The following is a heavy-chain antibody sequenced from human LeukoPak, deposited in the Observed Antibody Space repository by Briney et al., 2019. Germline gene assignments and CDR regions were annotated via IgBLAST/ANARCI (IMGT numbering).Heavy chain of an antibody. D-gene: IGHD3-10*01. CDR2: IYYSGST. J-gene: IGHJ3*02. CDR3: ARGQGFGELFGAFDI. CDR1: GSTFSRSW. V-gene: IGHV4-39*07. Sequence: GSLRLSCAASGSTFSRSWMSWVRQAPGKGLEWIGSIYYSGSTYYNPSLKSRVTISVDTSKNQFSLKLSSVTAADTAVYYCARGQGFGELFGAFDIWGQGTMVTVSS.